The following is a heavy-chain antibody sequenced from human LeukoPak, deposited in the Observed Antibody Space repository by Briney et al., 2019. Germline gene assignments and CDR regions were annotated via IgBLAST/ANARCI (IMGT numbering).Heavy chain of an antibody. CDR1: GGSFSGYY. CDR2: INHSGST. D-gene: IGHD6-19*01. V-gene: IGHV4-34*01. CDR3: ARYWGSGWTSDY. J-gene: IGHJ4*02. Sequence: SETLSLTCAVYGGSFSGYYWSWIRQPPGKGLEWIGEINHSGSTNYNPSLKSRVTISVDTSKNQFSLKLSSVTAADTAVYYCARYWGSGWTSDYWGQGTLVTVSS.